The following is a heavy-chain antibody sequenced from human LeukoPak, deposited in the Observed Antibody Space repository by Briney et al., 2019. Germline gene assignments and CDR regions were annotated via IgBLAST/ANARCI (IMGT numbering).Heavy chain of an antibody. V-gene: IGHV3-30*18. Sequence: GRSLRLSCAASGFTFSSYGMHWVRQAPGKGLEWVAVISYDGGNKYYADSVKGRFTISRDNSKNTLYLQVNSLRAEDTAVYYCAKDSILVDIVATIRINGLDYWGQGTLVTVSS. CDR2: ISYDGGNK. CDR1: GFTFSSYG. J-gene: IGHJ4*02. D-gene: IGHD5-12*01. CDR3: AKDSILVDIVATIRINGLDY.